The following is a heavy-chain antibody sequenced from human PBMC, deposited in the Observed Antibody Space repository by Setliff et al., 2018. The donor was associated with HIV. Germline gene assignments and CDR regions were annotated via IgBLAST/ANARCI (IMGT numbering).Heavy chain of an antibody. CDR2: VSGYNGNI. D-gene: IGHD6-6*01. CDR3: AREGGLDWGFVAARTRWFDP. CDR1: GYAFSNYG. Sequence: ASVMVSCKASGYAFSNYGINWVRQAPGQGLEWMGWVSGYNGNIRYAEKFQDRLTLTTDTSTTTAYMDLTSLRSDDTAVYYCAREGGLDWGFVAARTRWFDPWGQGTLVTVSS. V-gene: IGHV1-18*04. J-gene: IGHJ5*02.